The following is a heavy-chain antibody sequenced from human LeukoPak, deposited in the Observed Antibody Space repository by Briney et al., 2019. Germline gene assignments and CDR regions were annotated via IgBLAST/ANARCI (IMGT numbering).Heavy chain of an antibody. CDR1: GFTFSSYW. CDR3: SAYDSSGYLTAPFDY. CDR2: IKQDGSEK. V-gene: IGHV3-7*03. Sequence: PGGSLRLSCAASGFTFSSYWMSWVRQAPGKGLEWVANIKQDGSEKYYVDSVKGRFTISRDNSKNTLYLQMNSLRAEDTAVYYCSAYDSSGYLTAPFDYWGQGTLVTVSS. D-gene: IGHD3-22*01. J-gene: IGHJ4*02.